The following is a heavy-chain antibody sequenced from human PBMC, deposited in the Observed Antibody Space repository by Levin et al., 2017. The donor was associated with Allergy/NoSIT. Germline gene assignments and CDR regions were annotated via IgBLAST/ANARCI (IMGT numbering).Heavy chain of an antibody. CDR1: GFTFSTYG. V-gene: IGHV3-30*18. Sequence: QPGGSLRLSCAASGFTFSTYGLHWVRQAPGKGLEWVSVISYDGSNKYYADSVKGRFTISRDNSKNTLYLQMNSLRAEDTAVYYCAKVDYGDHGAFDIWGQGTMVTVSS. J-gene: IGHJ3*02. D-gene: IGHD4-17*01. CDR2: ISYDGSNK. CDR3: AKVDYGDHGAFDI.